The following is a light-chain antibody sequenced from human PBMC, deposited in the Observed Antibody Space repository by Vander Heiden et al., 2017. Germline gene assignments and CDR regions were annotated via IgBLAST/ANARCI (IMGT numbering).Light chain of an antibody. J-gene: IGKJ3*01. Sequence: DIVMTQSPVSLPVTPGETASISCRSSQSLLHSNGYNYLDWYLQKPGQSPQLRIYLGSNRASGVPDRFSGSGSGTDFTLKISRVEAEDVGVYYCRQALQTPFTFGPGTKVDIK. CDR1: QSLLHSNGYNY. V-gene: IGKV2-28*01. CDR3: RQALQTPFT. CDR2: LGS.